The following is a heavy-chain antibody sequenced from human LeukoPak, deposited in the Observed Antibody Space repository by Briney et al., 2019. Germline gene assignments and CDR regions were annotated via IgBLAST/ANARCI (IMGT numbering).Heavy chain of an antibody. CDR3: TGVSRSSWYDY. J-gene: IGHJ4*02. Sequence: PVGSLRLSLAASGCIFIKALMSGVRQAPGKGLECVGRIKGKTDGGTPDYAAPVKGRFTISRDDSKNTLYLQMNSLKTDDTAVYYCTGVSRSSWYDYWGQGTLSPSPQ. D-gene: IGHD6-13*01. CDR2: IKGKTDGGTP. V-gene: IGHV3-15*01. CDR1: GCIFIKAL.